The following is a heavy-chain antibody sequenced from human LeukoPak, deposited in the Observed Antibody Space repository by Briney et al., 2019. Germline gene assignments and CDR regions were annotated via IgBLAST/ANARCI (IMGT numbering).Heavy chain of an antibody. J-gene: IGHJ4*02. CDR3: AKAQVYSSGWYFDY. CDR2: ISYDGSNK. Sequence: GASLRLSCAASGFTFSSYAMSWVRQAPGKGLEWVAVISYDGSNKYYADSVKGRFTISRDNSKNTLYLQMNSLRAEDTAVYYCAKAQVYSSGWYFDYWGQGTLATVSS. V-gene: IGHV3-30*18. D-gene: IGHD6-19*01. CDR1: GFTFSSYA.